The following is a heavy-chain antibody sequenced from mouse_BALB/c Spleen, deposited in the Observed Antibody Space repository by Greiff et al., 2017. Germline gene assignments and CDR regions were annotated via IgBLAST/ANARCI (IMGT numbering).Heavy chain of an antibody. J-gene: IGHJ3*01. Sequence: QVQLKQSGAELVRPGTSVKISCKASGYTFTNYWLGWVKQRPGHGLEWIGDIYPGGGYTNYNEKFKGKATLTADTSSSTAYMQLSSLTSEDSAVYFCASPYYYVNSPFAYWGQGTLVTVSS. D-gene: IGHD1-1*01. CDR2: IYPGGGYT. CDR1: GYTFTNYW. V-gene: IGHV1-63*02. CDR3: ASPYYYVNSPFAY.